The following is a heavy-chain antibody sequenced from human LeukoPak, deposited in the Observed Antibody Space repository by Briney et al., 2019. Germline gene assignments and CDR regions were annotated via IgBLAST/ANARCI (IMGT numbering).Heavy chain of an antibody. D-gene: IGHD6-19*01. J-gene: IGHJ3*02. Sequence: ASVKVSCRASGYTFTGYYVHWVRQAPGQGLEWMGWINPNSGGTNYAQKFQGRVTMTRDTSISTAYMELSRLRSDDTAVYYCARVTGYSSGWRDAFDIWGQGTMVTVSS. CDR1: GYTFTGYY. CDR3: ARVTGYSSGWRDAFDI. CDR2: INPNSGGT. V-gene: IGHV1-2*02.